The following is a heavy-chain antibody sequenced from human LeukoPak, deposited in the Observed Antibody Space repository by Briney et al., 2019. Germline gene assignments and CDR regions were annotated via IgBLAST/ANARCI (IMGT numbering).Heavy chain of an antibody. J-gene: IGHJ4*02. Sequence: ASVKVSCKASGYTFTSYGISWVRQAPGQGLEWMGWISAYNGNTNYAQKLQGRVTMTTDTSTSTAYMELRSLRSDDTAAYSCARVLPLYDSSGYYTDRTDYWGQGTLVTVSS. D-gene: IGHD3-22*01. CDR2: ISAYNGNT. CDR3: ARVLPLYDSSGYYTDRTDY. V-gene: IGHV1-18*01. CDR1: GYTFTSYG.